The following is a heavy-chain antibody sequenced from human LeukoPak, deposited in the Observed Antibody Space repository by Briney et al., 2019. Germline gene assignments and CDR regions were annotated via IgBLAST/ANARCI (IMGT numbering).Heavy chain of an antibody. Sequence: SGPTLVNPTQTLTLTCTFSGFSLSTGGVGVGWFRQPPGKAPEWLGLIYWEDDKRYNPPLKSRLTITKYTSKQQVVLTVTNVDPVHTAHYYCAHRLQRNSDWLYGAFDIWGQGTMVTVSP. J-gene: IGHJ3*02. CDR1: GFSLSTGGVG. V-gene: IGHV2-5*02. CDR3: AHRLQRNSDWLYGAFDI. D-gene: IGHD3-9*01. CDR2: IYWEDDK.